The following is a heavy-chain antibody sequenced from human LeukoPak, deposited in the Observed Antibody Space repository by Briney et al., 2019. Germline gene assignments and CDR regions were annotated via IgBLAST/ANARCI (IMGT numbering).Heavy chain of an antibody. D-gene: IGHD1-26*01. Sequence: GGSLRLSCAASGFTFSSYAMHWVRQAPGKGLEWVAVISYDGSNKYYADSVKGRFTISRDNSKNTLYLQMNSLRAEDTAVYYCANARHGGSYLNGMDVWGQGTTVTVSS. V-gene: IGHV3-30-3*02. CDR2: ISYDGSNK. J-gene: IGHJ6*02. CDR1: GFTFSSYA. CDR3: ANARHGGSYLNGMDV.